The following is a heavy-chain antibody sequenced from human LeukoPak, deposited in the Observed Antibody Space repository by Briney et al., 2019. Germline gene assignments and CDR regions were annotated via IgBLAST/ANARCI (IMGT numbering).Heavy chain of an antibody. CDR3: ARGLDYYDSSGYYVYWYFDL. J-gene: IGHJ2*01. CDR1: GASFSGYY. V-gene: IGHV4-34*01. Sequence: PSETLSLTCAVYGASFSGYYWTWIRQPPGKGLEWIGEINHSGSTNYNPSLKSRVTISVDTSKNPFSLKLSSVTAADTAVYYCARGLDYYDSSGYYVYWYFDLWGRGTLVTVSS. CDR2: INHSGST. D-gene: IGHD3-22*01.